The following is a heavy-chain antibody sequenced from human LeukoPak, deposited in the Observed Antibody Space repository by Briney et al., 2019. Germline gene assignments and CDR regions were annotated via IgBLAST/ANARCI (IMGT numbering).Heavy chain of an antibody. CDR3: ARGYSSSWYLAYFDY. CDR1: GFTFSSHW. D-gene: IGHD6-13*01. CDR2: IKEDGTRK. Sequence: GGSLRLSCAASGFTFSSHWMTWVRQAPGKGLEWVANIKEDGTRKNYMDSVKGRFTISRDNAKNSLYLQMNSLRAEDTAVYYCARGYSSSWYLAYFDYWGQGTLVTVSS. V-gene: IGHV3-7*01. J-gene: IGHJ4*02.